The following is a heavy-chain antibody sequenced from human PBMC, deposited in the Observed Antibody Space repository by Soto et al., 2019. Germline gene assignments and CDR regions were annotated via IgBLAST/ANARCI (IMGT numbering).Heavy chain of an antibody. J-gene: IGHJ2*01. CDR2: ISYDGSNK. Sequence: GGSLRLSCAASGFTFSSYAMHWVRQAPGKGLEWVAVISYDGSNKYYADSVKGRFTISRDNSKNTLYLQMNSLRAEDTAVYYCARDSSAYSSSWYWYFDLWGRGTLVTVSS. CDR1: GFTFSSYA. D-gene: IGHD6-13*01. V-gene: IGHV3-30-3*01. CDR3: ARDSSAYSSSWYWYFDL.